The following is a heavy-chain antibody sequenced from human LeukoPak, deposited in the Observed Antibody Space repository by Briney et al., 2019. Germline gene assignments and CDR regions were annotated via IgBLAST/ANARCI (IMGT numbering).Heavy chain of an antibody. J-gene: IGHJ4*02. CDR2: IYKDGRRT. V-gene: IGHV3-74*01. CDR3: GRESMELVRFDF. Sequence: SGGSLTLSCAASGFTFSSYWVHWVRHAPGGGRVWVLNIYKDGRRTSYADSGKGRFTISRDNAKNTLYRQVNSLRAEDTDVYYCGRESMELVRFDFWGQGTLVTVSS. D-gene: IGHD6-13*01. CDR1: GFTFSSYW.